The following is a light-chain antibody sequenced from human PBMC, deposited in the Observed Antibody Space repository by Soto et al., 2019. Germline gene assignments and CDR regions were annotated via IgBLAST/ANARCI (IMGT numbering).Light chain of an antibody. CDR3: QPYHVYPFP. Sequence: DIQMTQSPSSLSASVGDRVTITCRASQDISDGLAWSQQKPGKAPKSLIYGASTFESGVPSRFSGSGSATDFTLTISSLQPEYVATYYCQPYHVYPFPFGGGTKVEI. V-gene: IGKV1-16*01. CDR1: QDISDG. CDR2: GAS. J-gene: IGKJ4*01.